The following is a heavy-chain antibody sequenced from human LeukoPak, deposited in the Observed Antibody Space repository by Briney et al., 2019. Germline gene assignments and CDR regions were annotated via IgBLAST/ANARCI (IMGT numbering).Heavy chain of an antibody. Sequence: GGSLRLSCAASEFTFSSYDMHGVRHGTGKGLEGVSAIDTAGYTYYPGSVKGRFTISRENAKNSLYLQMNSLRVEDTAVYYCARGLFLSGYLDAFDIWGQGTVVTVSS. V-gene: IGHV3-13*01. CDR3: ARGLFLSGYLDAFDI. J-gene: IGHJ3*02. CDR2: IDTAGYT. D-gene: IGHD3-22*01. CDR1: EFTFSSYD.